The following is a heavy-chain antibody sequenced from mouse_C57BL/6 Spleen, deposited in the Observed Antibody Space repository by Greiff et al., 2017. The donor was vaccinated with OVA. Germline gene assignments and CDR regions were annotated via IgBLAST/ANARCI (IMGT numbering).Heavy chain of an antibody. CDR2: INPNNGGT. CDR3: ARLRTTVEDY. J-gene: IGHJ2*01. D-gene: IGHD1-1*01. V-gene: IGHV1-26*01. Sequence: EVQLQQSGPELVKPGASVKISCKASGYTFTDYYMNWVKQSHGKSLEWIGDINPNNGGTSYNQKFKGKATLTVDKSSSTAYMELRSLTSEDSAVYYCARLRTTVEDYWGQGTTLTVSS. CDR1: GYTFTDYY.